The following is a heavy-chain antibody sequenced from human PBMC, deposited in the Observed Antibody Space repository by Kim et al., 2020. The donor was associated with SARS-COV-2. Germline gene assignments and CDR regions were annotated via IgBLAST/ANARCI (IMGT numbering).Heavy chain of an antibody. CDR2: INAGNGNT. CDR3: ARDYGDTNWFNP. D-gene: IGHD4-17*01. V-gene: IGHV1-3*01. J-gene: IGHJ5*02. Sequence: ASVKVSCKASGYTFTSYAMHWVRQAPGQRLEWMGWINAGNGNTKYSQKFQGRVTITRDTSASTAYMELSSLRSEDTAVYYCARDYGDTNWFNPWGQGTLVTVSS. CDR1: GYTFTSYA.